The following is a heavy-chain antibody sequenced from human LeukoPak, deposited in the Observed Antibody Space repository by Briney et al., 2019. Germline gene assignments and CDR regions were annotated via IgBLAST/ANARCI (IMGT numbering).Heavy chain of an antibody. D-gene: IGHD5-18*01. CDR2: LDPSDSYT. J-gene: IGHJ6*02. V-gene: IGHV5-10-1*01. CDR3: ARLGTAMVPDYYYYGMDV. Sequence: PGESLKISCKGSGYSFTSYWISWVRQMPGKGLEWMGRLDPSDSYTNYSPSFQGHVTISADKSISTAYLQWSSLKASDTAMYYCARLGTAMVPDYYYYGMDVWGQGTTVTVSS. CDR1: GYSFTSYW.